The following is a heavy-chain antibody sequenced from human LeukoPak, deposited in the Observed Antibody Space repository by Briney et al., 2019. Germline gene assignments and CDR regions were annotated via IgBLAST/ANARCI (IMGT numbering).Heavy chain of an antibody. CDR2: ISSSSSFI. J-gene: IGHJ4*02. CDR1: RFTFSSYS. D-gene: IGHD6-19*01. Sequence: PGGSLRLSCAASRFTFSSYSMNWVRQAPGKGLEWVSSISSSSSFIYYADSVKGRFTISRDNAKNSLYLQMNSLRAEDTAVYYCARDGVAGTPDPSNLPYYFDYWGQGTLVTVSS. V-gene: IGHV3-21*01. CDR3: ARDGVAGTPDPSNLPYYFDY.